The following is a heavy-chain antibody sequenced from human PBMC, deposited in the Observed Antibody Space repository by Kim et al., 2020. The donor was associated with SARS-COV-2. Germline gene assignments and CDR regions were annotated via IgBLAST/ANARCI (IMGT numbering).Heavy chain of an antibody. D-gene: IGHD3-9*01. Sequence: LKIRVTIYVDTSKNQFSLKLSSVTAADTAVYYCARAVLRYFDWLLFWFDPWGQGTLVTVSS. CDR3: ARAVLRYFDWLLFWFDP. V-gene: IGHV4-39*01. J-gene: IGHJ5*02.